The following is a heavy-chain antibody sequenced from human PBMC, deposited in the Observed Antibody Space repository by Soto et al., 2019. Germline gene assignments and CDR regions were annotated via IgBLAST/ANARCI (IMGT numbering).Heavy chain of an antibody. CDR3: ARDSILYSYAMDV. J-gene: IGHJ6*02. V-gene: IGHV1-3*04. CDR2: INIANGDT. Sequence: ASVKVSCKASGYTFTDYAIHWVRQAPGQRLEWMGWINIANGDTNYSQKFQGRVTITRDTSATTAYMELSSLRSEDTAVYFCARDSILYSYAMDVWGQGTPVTVSS. D-gene: IGHD3-22*01. CDR1: GYTFTDYA.